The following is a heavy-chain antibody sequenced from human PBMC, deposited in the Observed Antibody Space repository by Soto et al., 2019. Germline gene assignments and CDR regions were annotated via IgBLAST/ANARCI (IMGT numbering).Heavy chain of an antibody. CDR2: IYYSGST. Sequence: SETLPLTCTVSGGSISSSSYYWGWIRQPPGKGLEWIGSIYYSGSTYYNPSLKSRVTISVDTSKHHFSLKLRSVTAADTAVYYCARHLGEVLWFGELHDPNNWFDPWGQGTLVTVSS. CDR3: ARHLGEVLWFGELHDPNNWFDP. J-gene: IGHJ5*02. D-gene: IGHD3-10*01. V-gene: IGHV4-39*01. CDR1: GGSISSSSYY.